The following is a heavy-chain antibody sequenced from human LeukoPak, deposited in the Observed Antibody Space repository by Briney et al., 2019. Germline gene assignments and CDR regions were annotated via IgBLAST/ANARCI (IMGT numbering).Heavy chain of an antibody. CDR2: ISAYNGNT. D-gene: IGHD3-22*01. J-gene: IGHJ4*02. V-gene: IGHV1-18*01. Sequence: RASVTVSCKASGYTFTSYGISWVRQAPGQGLEWMGWISAYNGNTNYAQKLQGRVTMTTDTSTSTAYMELRSLRSEDTAVYYCASDLSSTYYYDSSGYYPRQPFDYWGQGTLVTVSS. CDR1: GYTFTSYG. CDR3: ASDLSSTYYYDSSGYYPRQPFDY.